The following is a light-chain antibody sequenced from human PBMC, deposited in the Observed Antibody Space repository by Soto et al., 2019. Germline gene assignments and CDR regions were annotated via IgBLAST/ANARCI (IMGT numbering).Light chain of an antibody. Sequence: EMVLTQSPGTLSLSPGERANLSCRASQTVNKNFFAWYHQKPGQAPRLLIYGISTRTTGIPDRFSGSGSGTDFHLTISRLEPEDFAVYYCQQYGSSPLYTFGQGTRLEIK. CDR1: QTVNKNF. CDR3: QQYGSSPLYT. CDR2: GIS. J-gene: IGKJ2*01. V-gene: IGKV3-20*01.